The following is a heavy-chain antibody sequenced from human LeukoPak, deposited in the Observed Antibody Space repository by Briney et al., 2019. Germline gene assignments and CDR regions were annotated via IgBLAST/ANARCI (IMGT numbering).Heavy chain of an antibody. V-gene: IGHV3-21*01. CDR2: ISSSSSYI. D-gene: IGHD3-22*01. J-gene: IGHJ4*02. CDR3: ARSTSVNYDSSGYSALDY. CDR1: GFTFSSYA. Sequence: PGGSLRLSCAASGFTFSSYAMSWVRQAPGKGLEWVSSISSSSSYIYYADSVKGRFTISRDNAKNSLYLQMNSLRAEDTAVYYCARSTSVNYDSSGYSALDYWGQGTLVTVSS.